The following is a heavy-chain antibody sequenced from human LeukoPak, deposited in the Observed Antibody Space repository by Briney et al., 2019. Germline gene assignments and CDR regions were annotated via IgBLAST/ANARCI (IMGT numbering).Heavy chain of an antibody. J-gene: IGHJ4*02. CDR1: GGSISSRSYY. CDR3: AGHHPRNTVDF. V-gene: IGHV4-39*01. D-gene: IGHD2/OR15-2a*01. Sequence: SETLSLACTVSGGSISSRSYYWGWIRQPPGKGLEWIGSIYYSGNTYYNPSLRSRVTISLNTSKNQFSLKLTSVTAADTAVYYCAGHHPRNTVDFWGQGTLVTVSS. CDR2: IYYSGNT.